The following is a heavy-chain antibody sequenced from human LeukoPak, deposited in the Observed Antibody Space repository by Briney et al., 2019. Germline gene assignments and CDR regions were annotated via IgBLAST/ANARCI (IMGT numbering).Heavy chain of an antibody. V-gene: IGHV3-30-3*01. J-gene: IGHJ4*02. CDR1: GFTFSSYA. Sequence: PGGSLRLSCAASGFTFSSYAMHWVRQAPGKGLEWVAVISYDGSNKYYADSVKGRFTISRDNSKNTLYLQMNSLRAEDTAVYYCARGGSIVVVVAVMDLWGQGTLVTVSS. CDR3: ARGGSIVVVVAVMDL. CDR2: ISYDGSNK. D-gene: IGHD2-15*01.